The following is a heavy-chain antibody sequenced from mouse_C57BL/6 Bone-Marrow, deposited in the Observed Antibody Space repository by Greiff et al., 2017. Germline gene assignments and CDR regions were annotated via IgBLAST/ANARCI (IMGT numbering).Heavy chain of an antibody. D-gene: IGHD3-3*01. V-gene: IGHV14-4*01. CDR2: IDPENGDT. CDR1: GFNIKDDY. CDR3: TTRDEGNRDY. Sequence: VQLQQSGAELVRPGASVKLSCTASGFNIKDDYMHWVKQRPEQGLEWIGWIDPENGDTEYASKFQGKATITADTSSNTAYLQLSSLTSGDTAVYYCTTRDEGNRDYWGQGTTLTVSS. J-gene: IGHJ2*01.